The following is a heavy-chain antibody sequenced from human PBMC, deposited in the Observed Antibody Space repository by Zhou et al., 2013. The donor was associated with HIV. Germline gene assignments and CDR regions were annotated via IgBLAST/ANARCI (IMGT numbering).Heavy chain of an antibody. V-gene: IGHV1-46*01. D-gene: IGHD3-16*02. CDR1: GYTFTKYF. Sequence: QVQLVQSGAEMKTPGASVKLSCKASGYTFTKYFLHWVRQAPGQRPEWLGGIIPVRQTSNYAQAFQDKFSISKDESTTTVYMKLNNLTFDDTAVYYCARGPYDYVWGNYRYTIDYWGQGTLVAVSS. CDR3: ARGPYDYVWGNYRYTIDY. J-gene: IGHJ4*02. CDR2: IIPVRQTS.